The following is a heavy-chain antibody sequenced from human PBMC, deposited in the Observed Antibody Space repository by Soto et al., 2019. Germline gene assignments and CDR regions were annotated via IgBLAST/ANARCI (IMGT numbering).Heavy chain of an antibody. Sequence: SETLSLTCAVYGGSFSGYYWSWVRQPPGKGLEGIGEIYHSGSTNYNPSLKSRVTISVDKSKNQFSLKLSSVTAADTAVYYCARDKMGYYYYYGMDVWGQGTTVTVSS. CDR1: GGSFSGYY. J-gene: IGHJ6*02. CDR2: IYHSGST. CDR3: ARDKMGYYYYYGMDV. V-gene: IGHV4-34*01. D-gene: IGHD2-8*01.